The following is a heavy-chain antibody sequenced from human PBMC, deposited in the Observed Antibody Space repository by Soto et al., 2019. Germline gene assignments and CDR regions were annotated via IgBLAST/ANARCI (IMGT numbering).Heavy chain of an antibody. CDR3: AFWVVAANYYYYYMDV. V-gene: IGHV1-18*01. CDR2: ISAYNGNT. J-gene: IGHJ6*03. CDR1: GYTFTSYG. Sequence: ASVKVSCKASGYTFTSYGISWVRQAPGQGLEWMGWISAYNGNTNYAQKLQGRVTMTTDTSTSTAYMELRSLRSDDTAVYYCAFWVVAANYYYYYMDVWGKGTTVTVSS. D-gene: IGHD2-15*01.